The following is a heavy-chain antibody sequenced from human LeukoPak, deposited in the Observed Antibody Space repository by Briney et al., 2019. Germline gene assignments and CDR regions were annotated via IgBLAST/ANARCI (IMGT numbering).Heavy chain of an antibody. Sequence: SETLSLTCTVSGGSISSYYWSWIRQPAGEGLEWIGHIYSTGSTYYNPSLKSRVTISVDTSKNQFSLKLSSVTAADTAVYYCARRTNPIMITFGGVIVRKDAFDIWGQGTMVTVSS. V-gene: IGHV4-59*05. J-gene: IGHJ3*02. CDR2: IYSTGST. CDR3: ARRTNPIMITFGGVIVRKDAFDI. D-gene: IGHD3-16*02. CDR1: GGSISSYY.